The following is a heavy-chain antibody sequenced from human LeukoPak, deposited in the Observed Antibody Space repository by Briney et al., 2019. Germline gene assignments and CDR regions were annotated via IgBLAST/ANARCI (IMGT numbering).Heavy chain of an antibody. CDR1: GGSVSSGSYY. Sequence: SETLSLTCTVSGGSVSSGSYYWNWIRQPAGKGLEWIGRIYTSGSTNYNPSLKSRVTISVDTSKNQFSLKLSSVTAADTAVYYCARMGIANDYWGQGTLVTVSS. CDR3: ARMGIANDY. J-gene: IGHJ4*02. CDR2: IYTSGST. D-gene: IGHD6-13*01. V-gene: IGHV4-61*02.